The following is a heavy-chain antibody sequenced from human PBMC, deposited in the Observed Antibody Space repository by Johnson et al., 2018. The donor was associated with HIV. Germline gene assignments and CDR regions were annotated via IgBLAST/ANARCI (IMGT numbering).Heavy chain of an antibody. D-gene: IGHD4-23*01. CDR2: IWYDGSKK. CDR3: ARGSNARDAFDI. Sequence: QVQLLESGGGVVQPGRSLRLSCVVSGFTFSSYGMHWVRQAPGKGLEWVAVIWYDGSKKYYTDSVKGRFTISRDNSKNTLYLQMNSLRAEDTAVYYCARGSNARDAFDIWGQGTMVTVSS. V-gene: IGHV3-33*01. J-gene: IGHJ3*02. CDR1: GFTFSSYG.